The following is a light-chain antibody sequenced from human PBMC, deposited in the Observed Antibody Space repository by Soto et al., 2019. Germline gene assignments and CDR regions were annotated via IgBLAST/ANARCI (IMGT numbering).Light chain of an antibody. J-gene: IGLJ2*01. CDR3: QSYDSNTVV. CDR1: SGAIASNS. V-gene: IGLV6-57*04. CDR2: EDN. Sequence: KFMLTQPHSVSESPGKTVIISCTRSSGAIASNSVQWYQQRPGSAPSTVIYEDNQRPSGVPDRFSGSTDGSSNSASLTISGLQTEDEADYYCQSYDSNTVVFGGGTKLTVL.